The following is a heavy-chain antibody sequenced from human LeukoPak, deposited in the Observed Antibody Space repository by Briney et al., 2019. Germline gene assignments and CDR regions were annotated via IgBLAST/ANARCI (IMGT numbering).Heavy chain of an antibody. D-gene: IGHD3-22*01. V-gene: IGHV1-18*01. CDR1: GYTFINYG. Sequence: GASVKVSCKASGYTFINYGISWVRQAPGQGLEWMGWISGYNGNTKYSQKFQDKVTMTTDTSTNTAYMELRSLKSDDTAVYYCASLKNYYDSSGYLVTDAFDIWGQGTMVTVSS. CDR3: ASLKNYYDSSGYLVTDAFDI. CDR2: ISGYNGNT. J-gene: IGHJ3*02.